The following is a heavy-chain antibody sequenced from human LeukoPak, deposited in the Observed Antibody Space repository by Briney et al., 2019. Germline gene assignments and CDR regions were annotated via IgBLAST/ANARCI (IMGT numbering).Heavy chain of an antibody. CDR1: GGSISSYY. CDR2: IYYSGST. V-gene: IGHV4-59*08. D-gene: IGHD6-13*01. J-gene: IGHJ6*03. Sequence: PSETLSLTCTVSGGSISSYYWSWIRQPAGKGLEWIGYIYYSGSTNYNPSLKSRVTISVDTSKNQFSLKLSSVTAADTAVYYCARRAGSSWNRRVYYYYMDVWGKGTTVTVSS. CDR3: ARRAGSSWNRRVYYYYMDV.